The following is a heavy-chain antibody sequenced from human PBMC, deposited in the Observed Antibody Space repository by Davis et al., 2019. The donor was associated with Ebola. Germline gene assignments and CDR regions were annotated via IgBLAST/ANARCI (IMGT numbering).Heavy chain of an antibody. CDR1: GGSFRGYY. CDR2: INHSRST. V-gene: IGHV4-34*01. J-gene: IGHJ5*02. CDR3: ARVAVIHGWFDP. Sequence: SEPLSPTCALYGGSFRGYYWSWIRQPPGKGLEWIGAINHSRSTNYNPSLKSRVTISVDTSKNQFSLKLSSVTAADTAVYYCARVAVIHGWFDPWGQGTLVTVSS. D-gene: IGHD2-21*01.